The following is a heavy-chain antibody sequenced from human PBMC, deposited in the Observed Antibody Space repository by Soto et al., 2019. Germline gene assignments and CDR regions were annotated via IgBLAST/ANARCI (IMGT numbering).Heavy chain of an antibody. J-gene: IGHJ6*02. V-gene: IGHV3-48*02. CDR3: ARDRGGPKYGLDV. D-gene: IGHD3-16*01. CDR2: ISSSSSTI. Sequence: GGSLRLSCAASGFTFSRYSMNWVRQAPGKGLEWVSYISSSSSTIYYVDSVKGRFTISRDNAKNSLYLQMNSLRDEDTAVYYWARDRGGPKYGLDVGGQGTRVTVSS. CDR1: GFTFSRYS.